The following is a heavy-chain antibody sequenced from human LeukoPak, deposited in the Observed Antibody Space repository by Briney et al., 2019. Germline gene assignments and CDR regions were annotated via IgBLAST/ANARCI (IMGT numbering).Heavy chain of an antibody. J-gene: IGHJ3*02. D-gene: IGHD3-10*01. Sequence: PSETLSLTCAVYGGSFSGYYWSWIRQPPGKGLEWIGEINHSGSTNYNPSLKSRVTISVDTSKNQFSLKLSSVTAADTAVYYCARGGGRITMVRGVPRLGAFDIWGQGTMVTVSS. V-gene: IGHV4-34*01. CDR3: ARGGGRITMVRGVPRLGAFDI. CDR1: GGSFSGYY. CDR2: INHSGST.